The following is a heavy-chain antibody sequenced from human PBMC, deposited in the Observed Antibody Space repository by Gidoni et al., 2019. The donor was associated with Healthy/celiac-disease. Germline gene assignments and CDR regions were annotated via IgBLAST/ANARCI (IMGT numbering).Heavy chain of an antibody. V-gene: IGHV1-24*01. CDR1: GYTLTELS. CDR3: ATAARSSGYYLRDSAFDI. CDR2: FDPEDGET. D-gene: IGHD3-22*01. J-gene: IGHJ3*02. Sequence: QVQLVQSGAEVKKPGASVKVSCKVSGYTLTELSMHWVRQAPGKGLEWMGGFDPEDGETIYAQKFQGRVTMTEDTSTDTAYMELSSLRSEDTAVYYCATAARSSGYYLRDSAFDIWGQGTMVTVSS.